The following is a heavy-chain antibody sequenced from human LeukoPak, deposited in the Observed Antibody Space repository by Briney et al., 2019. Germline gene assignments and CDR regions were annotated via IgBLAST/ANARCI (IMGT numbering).Heavy chain of an antibody. Sequence: PSETLSLTCAVYGGSFSGYYWSWIRQPPGKGLEWIGYIYYSGSTNYNPSLKSRVTISVDTSKNQFSLKLSSVTAADTAVYYCGRADGDYIYYYYMDVWGKETTVTVSS. CDR3: GRADGDYIYYYYMDV. D-gene: IGHD4-17*01. J-gene: IGHJ6*03. CDR2: IYYSGST. CDR1: GGSFSGYY. V-gene: IGHV4-59*12.